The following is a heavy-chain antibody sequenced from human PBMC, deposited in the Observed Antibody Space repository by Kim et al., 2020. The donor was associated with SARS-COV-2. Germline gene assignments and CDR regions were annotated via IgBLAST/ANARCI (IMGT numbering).Heavy chain of an antibody. CDR2: IWYDGSNK. V-gene: IGHV3-33*06. D-gene: IGHD6-13*01. CDR1: GFTFSSYG. Sequence: GGSLRLSCAASGFTFSSYGMHWVRQAPGKGLEWVAVIWYDGSNKYYADSVKGRFTISRDNSKNTLYLQMNSLRAEDTAVYYCAKAGAAAGLLRDAFDIWGQGTMVTVSS. J-gene: IGHJ3*02. CDR3: AKAGAAAGLLRDAFDI.